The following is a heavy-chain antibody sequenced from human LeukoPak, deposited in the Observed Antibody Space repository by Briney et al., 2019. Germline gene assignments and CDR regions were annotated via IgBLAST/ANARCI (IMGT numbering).Heavy chain of an antibody. J-gene: IGHJ4*02. Sequence: PGGSLRLSCAASGFTFSSYGMNWVRQAPGKGLEWVSYISSSGSTIYYADSVQHRLTISRDNAKHSLYLQMNSLRAEDTAVYYCARDVMRYYDYVWGSFIFDYWGQGTVVTVPS. D-gene: IGHD3-16*01. CDR3: ARDVMRYYDYVWGSFIFDY. CDR2: ISSSGSTI. V-gene: IGHV3-48*04. CDR1: GFTFSSYG.